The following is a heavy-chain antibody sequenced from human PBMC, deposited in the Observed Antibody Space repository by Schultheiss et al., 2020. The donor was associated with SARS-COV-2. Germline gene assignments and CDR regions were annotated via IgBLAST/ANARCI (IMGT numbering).Heavy chain of an antibody. V-gene: IGHV4-59*01. CDR1: GGSISSYY. Sequence: SETLSLTCTVSGGSISSYYWSWIRQSPGKGLEWIGYIYHSGTTNYNPSLKSRVSMSVDTSKNQFFLKLSSVTAADTAVYYCAREVNSYGYYYGMDVWGQGTTVTVAS. CDR3: AREVNSYGYYYGMDV. J-gene: IGHJ6*02. CDR2: IYHSGTT. D-gene: IGHD5-18*01.